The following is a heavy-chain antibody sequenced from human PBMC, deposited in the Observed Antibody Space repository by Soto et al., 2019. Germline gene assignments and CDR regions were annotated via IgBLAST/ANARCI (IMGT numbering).Heavy chain of an antibody. CDR1: GFTFSDAW. CDR3: TADLWRSTKQAHDY. D-gene: IGHD2-8*01. J-gene: IGHJ4*02. V-gene: IGHV3-15*04. Sequence: GGSLRLSCAAPGFTFSDAWMNWVRQAPGKGLEWIGRVKAEVSGGTTDYAAPVKGRFTISRDDSKTTLYLQMNSLKSEDTAVYYCTADLWRSTKQAHDYWGQGTLVTVSS. CDR2: VKAEVSGGTT.